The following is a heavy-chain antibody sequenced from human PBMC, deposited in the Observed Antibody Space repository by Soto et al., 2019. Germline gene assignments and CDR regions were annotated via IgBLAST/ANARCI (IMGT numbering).Heavy chain of an antibody. V-gene: IGHV3-73*02. D-gene: IGHD3-22*01. J-gene: IGHJ3*02. CDR3: TRRSYYDSSGYYDDAFDI. CDR1: GFTFSGSA. Sequence: EVQLVESGGGLVQPGGSLKLSCAASGFTFSGSAMHWVRQASGKGLEWVGRIGSKANSYATGYAASVKGRFTISRDDSKNTAYLQMNNLKTEDTAVYYCTRRSYYDSSGYYDDAFDIWGQGPMVTVSS. CDR2: IGSKANSYAT.